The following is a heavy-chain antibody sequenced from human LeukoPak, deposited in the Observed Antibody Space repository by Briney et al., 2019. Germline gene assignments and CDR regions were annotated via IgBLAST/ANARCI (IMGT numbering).Heavy chain of an antibody. CDR1: GFSFDEYA. CDR2: LTWNSAAI. V-gene: IGHV3-9*01. D-gene: IGHD2-21*01. J-gene: IGHJ4*02. Sequence: PGRSLRLSCAASGFSFDEYAMHWVRRPPGKGLEWVSGLTWNSAAIAYADSVKGRFTIYRDNARNSLHLQMNGPRAEDTALYYCAKSGDSGDYFDYWGQGALVTVSS. CDR3: AKSGDSGDYFDY.